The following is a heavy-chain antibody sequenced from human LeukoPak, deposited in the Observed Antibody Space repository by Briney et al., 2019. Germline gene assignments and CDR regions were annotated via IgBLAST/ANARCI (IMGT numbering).Heavy chain of an antibody. CDR1: GFTFSSYW. D-gene: IGHD1-26*01. V-gene: IGHV3-7*01. CDR2: IKQDVSEI. J-gene: IGHJ4*02. CDR3: ARDKIVGATYFDY. Sequence: GGSLRLSCAASGFTFSSYWMSWVRQAPGKGMEWVANIKQDVSEIYYVDSVKGRFTISRDNTKNSLYLQMNSLRAEDTAVYYCARDKIVGATYFDYWGQGTLVTVSS.